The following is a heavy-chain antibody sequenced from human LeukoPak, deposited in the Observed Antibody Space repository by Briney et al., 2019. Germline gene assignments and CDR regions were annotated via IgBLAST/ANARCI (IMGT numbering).Heavy chain of an antibody. Sequence: GASVRVSCKASGYTFTSYDINWVRQATGQGLEWMGWMNPNSGNTGYAQKFQGRVTMTRNTSISTAYMELSSLRSEDTAVYYCARGHHYYDSSGYYYYFDYWGQGTLVTVSS. J-gene: IGHJ4*02. CDR3: ARGHHYYDSSGYYYYFDY. CDR1: GYTFTSYD. D-gene: IGHD3-22*01. V-gene: IGHV1-8*01. CDR2: MNPNSGNT.